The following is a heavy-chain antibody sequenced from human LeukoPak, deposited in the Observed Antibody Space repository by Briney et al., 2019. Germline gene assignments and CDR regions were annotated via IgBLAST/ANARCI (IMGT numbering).Heavy chain of an antibody. J-gene: IGHJ4*02. CDR1: GYTFTGYY. CDR3: ATGVRWDFDY. CDR2: INPNSGGT. V-gene: IGHV1-2*02. Sequence: ASVKVSCKASGYTFTGYYMHWVRQAPGQGLEWMGWINPNSGGTNYAQKFQGRVTMTTDTSTSTAYMELRSLRSDDTAVYFCATGVRWDFDYWGPGSLVTVSS. D-gene: IGHD4-23*01.